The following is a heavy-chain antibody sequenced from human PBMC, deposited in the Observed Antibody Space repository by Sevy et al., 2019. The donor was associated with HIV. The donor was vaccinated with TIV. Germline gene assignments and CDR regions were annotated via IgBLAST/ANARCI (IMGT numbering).Heavy chain of an antibody. Sequence: ASVKVSCKTSGYTFTDYYIHWVRQAPGQGLQWMGWINPKTGDTDSAQKFQGWVTMTRDTSINTVYMELSRLSSDDTAVYYCAGDPTGYSSSSVWFDPWGQGTLVTVSS. D-gene: IGHD6-6*01. CDR1: GYTFTDYY. CDR2: INPKTGDT. J-gene: IGHJ5*02. CDR3: AGDPTGYSSSSVWFDP. V-gene: IGHV1-2*04.